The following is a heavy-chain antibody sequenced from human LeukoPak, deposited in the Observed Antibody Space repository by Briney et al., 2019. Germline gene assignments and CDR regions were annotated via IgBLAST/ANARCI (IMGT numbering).Heavy chain of an antibody. D-gene: IGHD6-6*01. CDR2: IYYSGST. CDR1: DGSISSYY. J-gene: IGHJ5*02. V-gene: IGHV4-59*01. CDR3: ARDRSSIAAGGGWFDP. Sequence: KSSETLSLTCTVSDGSISSYYWSWIRQPPGKGLEWIGYIYYSGSTNYNPSLKSRVTISVDTSKNQFSLKLSSVTAADTAVYYCARDRSSIAAGGGWFDPWGQGTLVTVSS.